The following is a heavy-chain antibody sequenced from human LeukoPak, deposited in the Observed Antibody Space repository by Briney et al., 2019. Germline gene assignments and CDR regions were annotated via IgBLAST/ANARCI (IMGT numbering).Heavy chain of an antibody. Sequence: GGSLRLSCAASGFTFSSYSMNWVRQAPGKGLEWVSSISSSSSYIYYADSVKGRFTISRDNAKNSLYLQMNSLRAEDTAVYYCARADWDTAMIDYWGREPWSPSPQ. J-gene: IGHJ4*02. V-gene: IGHV3-21*01. CDR2: ISSSSSYI. CDR3: ARADWDTAMIDY. CDR1: GFTFSSYS. D-gene: IGHD5-18*01.